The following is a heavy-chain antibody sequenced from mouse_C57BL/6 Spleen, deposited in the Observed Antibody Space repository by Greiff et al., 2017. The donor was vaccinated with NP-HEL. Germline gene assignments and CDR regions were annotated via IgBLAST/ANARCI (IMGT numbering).Heavy chain of an antibody. CDR1: GYTFTSYT. CDR3: ARKGSYGYFDV. J-gene: IGHJ1*03. Sequence: QVQLKQSGAELARPGASVKMSCKASGYTFTSYTMHWVKQRPGQGLEWIGYINPSSGYTKYNQKFKDKATLTADKSSSTAYMQLSSLTSEDSAVYYCARKGSYGYFDVWGTVTTVTVAS. CDR2: INPSSGYT. D-gene: IGHD1-1*01. V-gene: IGHV1-4*01.